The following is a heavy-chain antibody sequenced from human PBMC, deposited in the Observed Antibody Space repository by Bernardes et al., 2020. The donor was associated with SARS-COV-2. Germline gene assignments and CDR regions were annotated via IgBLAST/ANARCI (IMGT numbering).Heavy chain of an antibody. Sequence: GGSLRLSCAASGFTFSSYAMSWVRQAPGKGLEWVSAISGSGGSTYYADSVKGRFTISRDNSKNTLYLQMNSLRAEDTAVYYCAKAESITIFGVVIMPVVGMDVWGQGTTVTVSS. CDR1: GFTFSSYA. J-gene: IGHJ6*02. CDR2: ISGSGGST. CDR3: AKAESITIFGVVIMPVVGMDV. V-gene: IGHV3-23*01. D-gene: IGHD3-3*01.